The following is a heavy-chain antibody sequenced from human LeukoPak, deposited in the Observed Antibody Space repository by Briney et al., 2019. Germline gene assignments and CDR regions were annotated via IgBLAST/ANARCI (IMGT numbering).Heavy chain of an antibody. V-gene: IGHV1-69*05. CDR2: IIPIFGTA. D-gene: IGHD2-15*01. J-gene: IGHJ4*02. CDR3: ASGSLPRAATPVDY. Sequence: ASVKVSCKASGGTFSSYAISWVRQAPGQGLEWMGGIIPIFGTANYAQKFQGRVTITTDESTSTAYMELSSLRSEDTAVYYCASGSLPRAATPVDYWGQGTLVTVSS. CDR1: GGTFSSYA.